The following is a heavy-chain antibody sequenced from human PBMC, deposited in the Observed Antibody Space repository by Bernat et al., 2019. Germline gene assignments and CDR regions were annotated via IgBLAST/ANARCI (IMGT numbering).Heavy chain of an antibody. CDR1: GFTFSTYE. V-gene: IGHV3-48*03. Sequence: EVQLVESGGGLVQPVGSLRLSCAASGFTFSTYEINWVRQTPGEGLEWVSSISSSGSTVYYADSVKGRFTISRDNAKNSLYLQMNRLRAEDTAVYYCARDLFSGHATGDYWGQGTLVTVSS. CDR3: ARDLFSGHATGDY. J-gene: IGHJ4*02. CDR2: ISSSGSTV. D-gene: IGHD1-26*01.